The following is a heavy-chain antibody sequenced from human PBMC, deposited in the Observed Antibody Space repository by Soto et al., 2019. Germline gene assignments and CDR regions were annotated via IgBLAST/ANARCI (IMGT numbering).Heavy chain of an antibody. Sequence: VNLVESGGGLVQPGGSLRLSCAASVLSFSYYWMHWVRQAPGKGLPWFSRIKTDGSETNYADSVRGRFTISRDNAKNILYLQMSSLGVDDTAVYYCAADLVLASGRLGHWGQGTLVTVSS. V-gene: IGHV3-74*01. CDR1: VLSFSYYW. D-gene: IGHD3-10*01. CDR2: IKTDGSET. J-gene: IGHJ4*02. CDR3: AADLVLASGRLGH.